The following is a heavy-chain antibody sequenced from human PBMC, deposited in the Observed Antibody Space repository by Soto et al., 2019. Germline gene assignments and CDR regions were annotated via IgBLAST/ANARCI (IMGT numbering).Heavy chain of an antibody. D-gene: IGHD5-18*01. Sequence: SVKVSCKASGGTFSSYAISWVRQAPGQGLEWMGGIIPIFGTANYAQKFQGRVTITADKSTSTAYMELSSLRSEDTAVYYCARGKGIGYSYGNDAFDIWGQGTMVTVSS. J-gene: IGHJ3*02. CDR1: GGTFSSYA. CDR3: ARGKGIGYSYGNDAFDI. CDR2: IIPIFGTA. V-gene: IGHV1-69*06.